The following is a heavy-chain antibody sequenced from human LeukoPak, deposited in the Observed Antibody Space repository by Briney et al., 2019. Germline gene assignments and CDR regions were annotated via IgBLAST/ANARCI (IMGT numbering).Heavy chain of an antibody. Sequence: SETLSLTCVVSGDSITSGGYPWSWIRQPPGKGLEWVGYIYDSGIAFYNPSLKSRVTMSVDTSKNHFFLNLRSVTAAGTAVYYCARRGGDMPARGFMDVWGKGTTVTVSS. V-gene: IGHV4-30-4*07. CDR3: ARRGGDMPARGFMDV. CDR1: GDSITSGGYP. CDR2: IYDSGIA. J-gene: IGHJ6*03. D-gene: IGHD3-16*01.